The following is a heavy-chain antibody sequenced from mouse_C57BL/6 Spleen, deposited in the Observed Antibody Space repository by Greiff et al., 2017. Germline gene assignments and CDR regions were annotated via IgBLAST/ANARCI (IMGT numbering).Heavy chain of an antibody. J-gene: IGHJ2*01. V-gene: IGHV10-1*01. D-gene: IGHD4-1*01. CDR1: GFSFNTYA. Sequence: EVMLVESGGGLVQPKGSLKLSCAASGFSFNTYAMNWVRQAPGKGLEWVARIRSKSNNYATYYADSVKDRFTISRDDSESMLYLQMNNLKTEDTAMYYCVRQENWDYFDYWGQGTTLTVSS. CDR3: VRQENWDYFDY. CDR2: IRSKSNNYAT.